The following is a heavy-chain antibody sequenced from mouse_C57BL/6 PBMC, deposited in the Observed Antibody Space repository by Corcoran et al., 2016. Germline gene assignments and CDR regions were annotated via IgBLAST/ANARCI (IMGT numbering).Heavy chain of an antibody. CDR2: ILPGSGST. CDR1: GYTFTGYW. J-gene: IGHJ2*01. CDR3: AQGRSYFDY. Sequence: QVQLQQSGAELMKPGASVKLSCKATGYTFTGYWIEWVKQRPGHGLEWIGEILPGSGSTNYNQKFKGKATLTVDKSSSTAYMELRSLTSEDSAVYYCAQGRSYFDYWGQGTTLTVSS. V-gene: IGHV1-9*01.